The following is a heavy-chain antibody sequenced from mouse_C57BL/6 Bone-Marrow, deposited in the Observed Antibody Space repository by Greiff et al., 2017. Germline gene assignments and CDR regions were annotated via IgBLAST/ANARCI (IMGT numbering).Heavy chain of an antibody. Sequence: QVQLQQSVAELVRPGTSVKVSCKASGYAFTNYLIEWVKQRPGQGLEWIGVINPGSGGTNYNEKFKGKATLTADKSSSTAYMQLSSLTSEDSAVYFCARMVKGDWGTGTTLTVSS. CDR3: ARMVKGD. D-gene: IGHD2-2*01. CDR1: GYAFTNYL. V-gene: IGHV1-54*01. CDR2: INPGSGGT. J-gene: IGHJ2*01.